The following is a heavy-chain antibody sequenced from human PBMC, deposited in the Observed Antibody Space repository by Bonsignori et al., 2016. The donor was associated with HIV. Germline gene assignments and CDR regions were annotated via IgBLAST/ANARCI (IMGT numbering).Heavy chain of an antibody. CDR3: ARGGAARPSGFGY. D-gene: IGHD6-6*01. CDR2: IYYSGST. V-gene: IGHV4-39*07. J-gene: IGHJ4*02. Sequence: WIRQPPGKGLEWIGTIYYSGSTYYNPSLKSRVTISVDTSKNQFSLKLSSVTAADTAVYYCARGGAARPSGFGYWGQGTLVTVSS.